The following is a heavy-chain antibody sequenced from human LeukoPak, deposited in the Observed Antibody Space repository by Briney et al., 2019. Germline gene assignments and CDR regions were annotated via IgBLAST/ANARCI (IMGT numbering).Heavy chain of an antibody. CDR2: ISSSSSPI. J-gene: IGHJ4*02. V-gene: IGHV3-48*04. CDR3: ARVRPVDSSDYQPSFDF. D-gene: IGHD6-19*01. CDR1: GFIFNTCS. Sequence: GGPLRLSCVGSGFIFNTCSMNWVRQAPGKGLEWVSYISSSSSPIFYADSVKGRFTVSRDNARNSLYLQMNDLRVEDTAIYYCARVRPVDSSDYQPSFDFWGQGTLVTVSS.